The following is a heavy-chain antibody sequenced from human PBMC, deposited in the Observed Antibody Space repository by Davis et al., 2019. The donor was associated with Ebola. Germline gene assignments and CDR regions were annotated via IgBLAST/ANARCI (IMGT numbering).Heavy chain of an antibody. V-gene: IGHV3-74*01. D-gene: IGHD2/OR15-2a*01. CDR1: EFTFSSYW. J-gene: IGHJ6*02. CDR3: TRGDVVMDSYGMDV. Sequence: HTGGSLRLSCAASEFTFSSYWMHWVRQAPGKGLVWASRIKRDGSSTNYADSVKGRFTISRDNAKNMLYLQMNSLRVEDTAVYYCTRGDVVMDSYGMDVWGQGTTVTVSS. CDR2: IKRDGSST.